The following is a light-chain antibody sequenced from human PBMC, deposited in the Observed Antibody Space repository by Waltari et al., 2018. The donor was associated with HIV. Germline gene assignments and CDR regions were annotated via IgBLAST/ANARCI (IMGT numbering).Light chain of an antibody. V-gene: IGKV2-28*01. CDR1: QSLLNSTGFNY. Sequence: DIVMTQSPLSLPVTPGETASISCRSSQSLLNSTGFNYLDWYLQKPGQSPRLLIYLGSDRAPGVPDRFSGSGSGTDFTLKISRVEAEDVGVYYCMQALQTPLITFGQGTRLEIK. CDR3: MQALQTPLIT. CDR2: LGS. J-gene: IGKJ5*01.